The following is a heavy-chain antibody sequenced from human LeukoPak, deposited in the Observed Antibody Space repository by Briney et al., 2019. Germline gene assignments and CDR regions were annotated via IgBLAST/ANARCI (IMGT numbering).Heavy chain of an antibody. Sequence: SETLSLTCTVSGGSISSLGYYWGWIRQPPGKGLEWIGSIYYSGRTYSNPSLKSRVTISVDTSKNQFSLKLSSVTAADTAVYYCARVRPDRIAVAKLLFYYYMDVWGKGTTVTVSS. CDR1: GGSISSLGYY. J-gene: IGHJ6*03. D-gene: IGHD6-19*01. CDR2: IYYSGRT. CDR3: ARVRPDRIAVAKLLFYYYMDV. V-gene: IGHV4-39*01.